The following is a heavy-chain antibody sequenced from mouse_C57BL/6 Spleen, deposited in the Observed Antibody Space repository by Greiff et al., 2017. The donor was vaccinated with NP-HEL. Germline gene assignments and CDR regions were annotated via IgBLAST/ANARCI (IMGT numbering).Heavy chain of an antibody. J-gene: IGHJ2*01. D-gene: IGHD2-5*01. V-gene: IGHV2-5*01. Sequence: QVQLQQSGPGLVQPSQSLSITCTVSGFSLTSYGVHWVRQSPGKGLEWLGVIWRGGSTDYNAACMSRLSITKDNSKSQVFFKMNSLQADDTAIYYCAKNSGYSNYGGYFDYWGQGTTLTVSS. CDR3: AKNSGYSNYGGYFDY. CDR1: GFSLTSYG. CDR2: IWRGGST.